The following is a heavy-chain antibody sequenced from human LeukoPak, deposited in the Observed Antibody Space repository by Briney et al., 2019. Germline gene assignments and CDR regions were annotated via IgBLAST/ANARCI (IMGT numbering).Heavy chain of an antibody. CDR1: GFTSSDYW. D-gene: IGHD5-24*01. V-gene: IGHV3-74*01. Sequence: GGSLRLSCAVSGFTSSDYWMHWVRQAPGKGLVWVSRFKNDGSSATYADSVKGRFTISRDEAKNTLYLQMNSLRVEDAAVYYCARLTRVGYNSYVYWGQGTLVTVSS. CDR2: FKNDGSSA. J-gene: IGHJ1*01. CDR3: ARLTRVGYNSYVY.